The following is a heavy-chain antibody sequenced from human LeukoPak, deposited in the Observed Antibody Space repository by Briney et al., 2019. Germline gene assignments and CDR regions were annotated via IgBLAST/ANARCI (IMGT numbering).Heavy chain of an antibody. D-gene: IGHD3-16*02. CDR3: VRGYVWGSYRYYFDY. CDR2: INPNSGGT. CDR1: GYTFTSYD. J-gene: IGHJ4*02. V-gene: IGHV1-2*02. Sequence: ASVKVSCKASGYTFTSYDINWVRQATGQGLEWMGWINPNSGGTNYAQKFQGRVTMTRDTSISTAYMELSRLRSDDTAVYYCVRGYVWGSYRYYFDYWGQGTLVTVSS.